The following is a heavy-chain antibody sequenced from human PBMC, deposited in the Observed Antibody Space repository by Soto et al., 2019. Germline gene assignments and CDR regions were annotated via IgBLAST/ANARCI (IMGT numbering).Heavy chain of an antibody. V-gene: IGHV4-4*02. CDR3: ARDRRVVVVAARYGMDV. J-gene: IGHJ6*02. CDR2: IYHCGST. D-gene: IGHD2-15*01. Sequence: QVQLQESGPGLVKPSGTLSLTCAVSGGSISSSNWWSWVRQPPGKGLEWIGEIYHCGSTNYNPSLKSRVTISVDKSKNQFSLKLSSVTAADTAVYYCARDRRVVVVAARYGMDVWGQGTTVTVSS. CDR1: GGSISSSNW.